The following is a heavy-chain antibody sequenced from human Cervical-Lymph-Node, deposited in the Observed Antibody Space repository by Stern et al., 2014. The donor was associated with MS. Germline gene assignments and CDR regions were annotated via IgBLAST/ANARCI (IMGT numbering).Heavy chain of an antibody. CDR2: IYSGDSDS. CDR3: ARQRGRGWLGDS. Sequence: VQLVQSGAEVKKPGESLRISCKVSGYSFTYYWIGWVRQMPGKGLEWMGIIYSGDSDSKYIPSFQGQVTISVDKSINTAYLQWSTLKASDTAIYYCARQRGRGWLGDSWGQGTLVTVSS. V-gene: IGHV5-51*01. CDR1: GYSFTYYW. D-gene: IGHD6-19*01. J-gene: IGHJ4*02.